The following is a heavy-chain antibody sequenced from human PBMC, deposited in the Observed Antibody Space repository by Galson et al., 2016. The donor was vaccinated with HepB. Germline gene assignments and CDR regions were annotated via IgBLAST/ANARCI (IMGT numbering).Heavy chain of an antibody. J-gene: IGHJ4*02. Sequence: SLRLSCAASGFSFSGYGMHCVRQAPGQGLEWVAADSMDGRRKFYADSVKGRFTISRDNSNNMLFLQMSSLTEDETAVYYCARRHEYCPPVGCSVDYWGQGTLVSVSS. CDR3: ARRHEYCPPVGCSVDY. V-gene: IGHV3-33*05. CDR1: GFSFSGYG. D-gene: IGHD2/OR15-2a*01. CDR2: DSMDGRRK.